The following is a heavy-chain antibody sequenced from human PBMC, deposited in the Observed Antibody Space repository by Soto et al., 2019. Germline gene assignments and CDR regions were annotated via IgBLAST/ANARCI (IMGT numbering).Heavy chain of an antibody. CDR3: ARMATFGSLNWFDP. Sequence: ASVKVSCKASGYSFTNNDVSWVRQATGQGLEWMGWMNPGSGDTGYAQKFQGRVTMTRDISAATAYMELSSLRSDDTATYYCARMATFGSLNWFDPWGQGTLVTVSS. J-gene: IGHJ5*02. CDR1: GYSFTNND. D-gene: IGHD3-16*01. CDR2: MNPGSGDT. V-gene: IGHV1-8*01.